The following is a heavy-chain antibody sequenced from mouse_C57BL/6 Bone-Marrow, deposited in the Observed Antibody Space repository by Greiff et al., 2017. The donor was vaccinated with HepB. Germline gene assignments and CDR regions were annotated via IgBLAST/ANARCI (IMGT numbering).Heavy chain of an antibody. CDR3: ARQGITTVVATDYYAMDY. CDR2: IWSDGST. V-gene: IGHV2-6-1*01. J-gene: IGHJ4*01. CDR1: GFSLTSYG. D-gene: IGHD1-1*01. Sequence: VQGVESGPGLVAPSQSLSITCTVSGFSLTSYGLHWVRQPPGKGLEWLVVIWSDGSTTYNSALKSRLSISKDNSKSQVFLKMNSLQTDDTAMYYCARQGITTVVATDYYAMDYWGQGTSVTVSS.